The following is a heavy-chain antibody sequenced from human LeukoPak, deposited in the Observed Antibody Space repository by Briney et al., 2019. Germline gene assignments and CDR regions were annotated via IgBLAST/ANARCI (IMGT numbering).Heavy chain of an antibody. CDR3: AKSFGSGRYADY. Sequence: GGSLRLSCAASGFTFSSYWMHWVRQAPGKGLVWVSRINSDGSSTYYADSVKGRFTISRDNSKNTLYLQMNSLRAEGTAVYYCAKSFGSGRYADYWGQGTLVTVSS. J-gene: IGHJ4*02. CDR2: INSDGSST. D-gene: IGHD3-3*01. V-gene: IGHV3-74*01. CDR1: GFTFSSYW.